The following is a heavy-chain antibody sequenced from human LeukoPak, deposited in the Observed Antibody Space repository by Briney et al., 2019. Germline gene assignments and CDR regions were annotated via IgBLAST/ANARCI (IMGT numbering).Heavy chain of an antibody. CDR1: GFTFRSYA. V-gene: IGHV3-23*01. Sequence: SGGSLRLSCAASGFTFRSYAMSWVRQAPGKGLEWVSAISGSGGSTYYADSVKGRFTISRDNSKNTLYLQMNSLRAEDTAVYYCAKEALDYYHSTPIDYWGQGTLVTVSS. CDR2: ISGSGGST. J-gene: IGHJ4*02. CDR3: AKEALDYYHSTPIDY. D-gene: IGHD3-22*01.